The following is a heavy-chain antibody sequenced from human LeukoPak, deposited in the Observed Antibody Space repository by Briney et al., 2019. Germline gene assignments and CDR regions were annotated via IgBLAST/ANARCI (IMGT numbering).Heavy chain of an antibody. J-gene: IGHJ6*03. Sequence: SVKVSRKASGDTFSSYAISWVRQAPGQGLEWMGGIIPIFGTANYAQKFQGRVTITADESTSTAYMELSSLRSEDTAVYYCARGRRGSSWYYYYMDVWGKGTTVTISS. CDR1: GDTFSSYA. CDR3: ARGRRGSSWYYYYMDV. CDR2: IIPIFGTA. D-gene: IGHD6-13*01. V-gene: IGHV1-69*01.